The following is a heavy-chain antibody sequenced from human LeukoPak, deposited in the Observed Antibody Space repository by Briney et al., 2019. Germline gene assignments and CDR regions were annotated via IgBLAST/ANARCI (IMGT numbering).Heavy chain of an antibody. Sequence: GGSLRLSCAASGFTFSSHWMHWVRQAPGKGLEWVAVISYDGSNKYYADSVKGRFTISRDNSKNTLYLQMNSLRAEDTAVYYCAKPAYDSSGYSPLFDYWGQGTLVTVSS. CDR2: ISYDGSNK. D-gene: IGHD3-22*01. J-gene: IGHJ4*02. CDR1: GFTFSSHW. CDR3: AKPAYDSSGYSPLFDY. V-gene: IGHV3-30*18.